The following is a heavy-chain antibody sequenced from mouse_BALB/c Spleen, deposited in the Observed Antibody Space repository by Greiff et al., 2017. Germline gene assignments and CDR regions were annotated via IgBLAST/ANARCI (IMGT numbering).Heavy chain of an antibody. CDR1: GFNIKDTY. J-gene: IGHJ4*01. CDR3: ARPIYYYGSSYPYYAMDY. V-gene: IGHV14-3*02. CDR2: IDPANGNT. Sequence: VQLQQSGAELVKPGASVKLSCTASGFNIKDTYMHWVKQRPEQGLEWIGRIDPANGNTKYDPKFQGKATITADTSSNTAYLQLSSLTSEDTAVYYCARPIYYYGSSYPYYAMDYWGQGTSVTVSS. D-gene: IGHD1-1*01.